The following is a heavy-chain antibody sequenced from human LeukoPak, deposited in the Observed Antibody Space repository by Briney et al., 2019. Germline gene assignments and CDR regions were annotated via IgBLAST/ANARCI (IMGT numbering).Heavy chain of an antibody. CDR2: IRTKANTYAT. V-gene: IGHV3-73*01. J-gene: IGHJ4*02. Sequence: GGSLRLSCAASGFTFSGSAMHWVRQASGKGVEWVGRIRTKANTYATAYAASVKGRFTISRDDSKNTAYLQMNSLKTEDTAVYYCTRLATWFGEPAILDYWGQGTLVTVSS. CDR1: GFTFSGSA. CDR3: TRLATWFGEPAILDY. D-gene: IGHD3-10*01.